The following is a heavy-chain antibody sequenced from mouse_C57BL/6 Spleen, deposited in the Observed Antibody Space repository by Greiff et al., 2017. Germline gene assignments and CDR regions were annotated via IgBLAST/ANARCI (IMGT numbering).Heavy chain of an antibody. CDR1: GYTFTSYW. CDR2: IHPSDSDT. V-gene: IGHV1-74*01. J-gene: IGHJ3*01. Sequence: QVQLQQPGAELVKPGASVKVSCKASGYTFTSYWMHWVKQRPGQGLEWIGRIHPSDSDTNYNQKFKGKATLTVDKSSSTAYMQLSSLTSEDSAVYYCAIGDSYSNRGFAYWGQGTLVTVSA. D-gene: IGHD2-5*01. CDR3: AIGDSYSNRGFAY.